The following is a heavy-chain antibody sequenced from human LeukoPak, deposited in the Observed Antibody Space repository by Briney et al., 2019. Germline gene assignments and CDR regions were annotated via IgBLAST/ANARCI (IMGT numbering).Heavy chain of an antibody. CDR2: FYIRGST. CDR3: ARGRYCSADICSGGDAFDI. CDR1: GGSTDNNS. D-gene: IGHD2-15*01. V-gene: IGHV4-4*07. Sequence: SETLSLTCTVSGGSTDNNSWSWIRQPAGKGLEWIGRFYIRGSTNYNPSLKSRVTMSVDTSKNQFSLKLSSVTAADTAVYYCARGRYCSADICSGGDAFDIWGQGTMVSVSS. J-gene: IGHJ3*02.